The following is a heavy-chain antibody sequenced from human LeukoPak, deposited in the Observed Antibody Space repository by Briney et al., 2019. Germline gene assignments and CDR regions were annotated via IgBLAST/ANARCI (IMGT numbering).Heavy chain of an antibody. Sequence: GASVKVSCKASGYTFTSYGISWVRQAPGQGLEWMGWISAYNGNTNYAQKLQGRVTMTTDTSTSTAYMELRSLRSDDTAVYYCARDLPPGTTEYYGMDVWGQGTTVTVSS. J-gene: IGHJ6*02. CDR3: ARDLPPGTTEYYGMDV. CDR1: GYTFTSYG. V-gene: IGHV1-18*01. D-gene: IGHD1-1*01. CDR2: ISAYNGNT.